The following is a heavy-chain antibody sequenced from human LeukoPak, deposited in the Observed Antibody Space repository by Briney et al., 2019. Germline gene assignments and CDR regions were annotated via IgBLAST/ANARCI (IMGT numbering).Heavy chain of an antibody. CDR1: GYTFTSYD. V-gene: IGHV1-8*01. CDR2: MNPNSGNT. CDR3: ARGGHDYGGNGGYYYYMDV. D-gene: IGHD4-23*01. J-gene: IGHJ6*03. Sequence: ASVKVSCKASGYTFTSYDINWVRRATGQGLEWMGWMNPNSGNTGYAQKFQGRVTMTRNTSISTAYMELSSLRSEDTAVYYCARGGHDYGGNGGYYYYMDVWGKGTTVTVSS.